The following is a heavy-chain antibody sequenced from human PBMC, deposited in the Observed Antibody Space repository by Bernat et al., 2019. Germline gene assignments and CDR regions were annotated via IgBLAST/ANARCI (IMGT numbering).Heavy chain of an antibody. CDR3: AREGRKRGGTFDY. J-gene: IGHJ4*02. CDR1: GFTFSSYA. V-gene: IGHV3-30-3*01. Sequence: QVQLVESGGGVVQPGRSLRLSCAASGFTFSSYAMHWVRQAPGKGLEWVAVISYDGSNKYYADSVKGRFTISRDNSKNTLYLQMNSLRAEDTAVYYCAREGRKRGGTFDYWGQGTLVTVSS. CDR2: ISYDGSNK. D-gene: IGHD2-15*01.